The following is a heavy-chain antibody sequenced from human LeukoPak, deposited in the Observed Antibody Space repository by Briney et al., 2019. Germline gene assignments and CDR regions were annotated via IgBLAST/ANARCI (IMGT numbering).Heavy chain of an antibody. Sequence: PSETLSLTCTVSGDSISSGNYYWSWIRQPAGKGLEWIGRFYTSGSTNCNPSLKSRVTISVDTSKNQFSLKVTSVTAADTAVYYCARDILGPSGYWGQGILVIVSS. D-gene: IGHD3/OR15-3a*01. V-gene: IGHV4-61*02. J-gene: IGHJ4*02. CDR1: GDSISSGNYY. CDR3: ARDILGPSGY. CDR2: FYTSGST.